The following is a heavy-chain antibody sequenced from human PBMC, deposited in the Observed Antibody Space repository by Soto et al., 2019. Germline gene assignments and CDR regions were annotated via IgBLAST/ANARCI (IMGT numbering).Heavy chain of an antibody. Sequence: GGSLRLSCAASGFTFSSYGMHWVRQAPGKGLEWVAVISYDGSNKYYADSVKGRFTISRDNSKNTLYLQMNSLRAEDTAVYYCAKWGRITIFGVVMRYGYYYGMDVWGQGTTVTVSS. J-gene: IGHJ6*02. CDR1: GFTFSSYG. CDR3: AKWGRITIFGVVMRYGYYYGMDV. D-gene: IGHD3-3*01. V-gene: IGHV3-30*18. CDR2: ISYDGSNK.